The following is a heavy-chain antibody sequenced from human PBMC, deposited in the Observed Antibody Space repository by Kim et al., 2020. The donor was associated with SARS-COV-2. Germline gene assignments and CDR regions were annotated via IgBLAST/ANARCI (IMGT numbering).Heavy chain of an antibody. Sequence: GGSLRLSCAASGFTFKYYGMSWVRQAPGKGLEWVSSVSESGDSTFYADSVQGRFTISRDNSKNTLYLQMNSLRAEDTAVYYCAKDFRGGPLRYMDYWGQGALVTVSS. J-gene: IGHJ4*02. V-gene: IGHV3-23*01. CDR3: AKDFRGGPLRYMDY. CDR2: VSESGDST. D-gene: IGHD3-10*01. CDR1: GFTFKYYG.